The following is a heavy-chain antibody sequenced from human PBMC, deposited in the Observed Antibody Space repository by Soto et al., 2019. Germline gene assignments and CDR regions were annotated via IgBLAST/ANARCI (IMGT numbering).Heavy chain of an antibody. CDR1: GASINIEGYY. V-gene: IGHV4-31*03. J-gene: IGHJ6*03. Sequence: QVQLQESGPGLVKPSQSLSLTCTVTGASINIEGYYWSWIRQHPVKGLEWIGYIYYTGSTFSNPALGSRVSISQDASQNQFSLQLTSVTAADTAVYFCVRDHNWDTKYYADVWGKGTTVTVSS. CDR3: VRDHNWDTKYYADV. D-gene: IGHD1-26*01. CDR2: IYYTGST.